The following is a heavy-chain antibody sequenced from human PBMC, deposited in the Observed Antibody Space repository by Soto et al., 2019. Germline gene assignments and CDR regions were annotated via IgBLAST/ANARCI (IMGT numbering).Heavy chain of an antibody. CDR3: ARDGDIYGDYWFDP. Sequence: QVQLQESGPGLVKPSETLSLTCTVSGGSISSYYWSWIRQPPGEGLEWIGYIYYSGSTNYNPSLKSRVTISVDTSKNQFSLKLSSVTAADTAVYYCARDGDIYGDYWFDPWGQGTLVTVSS. D-gene: IGHD4-17*01. J-gene: IGHJ5*02. CDR1: GGSISSYY. V-gene: IGHV4-59*01. CDR2: IYYSGST.